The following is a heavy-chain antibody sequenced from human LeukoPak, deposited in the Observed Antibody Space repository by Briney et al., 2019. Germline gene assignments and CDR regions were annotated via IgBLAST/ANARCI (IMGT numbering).Heavy chain of an antibody. Sequence: GGSLRLSCAASGFTFSSYEMNWVRQAPGKGLEWASYISSSGSTIYYADSVKGRFTISRDNAKNSLYLQMNSLRAEDTAVYYCARDSSMLRGPLVIYYFDFWGQGTLVTVSS. D-gene: IGHD3-10*01. V-gene: IGHV3-48*03. J-gene: IGHJ4*02. CDR3: ARDSSMLRGPLVIYYFDF. CDR2: ISSSGSTI. CDR1: GFTFSSYE.